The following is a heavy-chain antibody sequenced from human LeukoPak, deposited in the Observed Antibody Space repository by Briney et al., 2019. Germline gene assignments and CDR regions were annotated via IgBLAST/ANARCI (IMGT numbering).Heavy chain of an antibody. CDR3: VKPQPGGGFDY. CDR1: GFTFSSYA. J-gene: IGHJ4*02. V-gene: IGHV3-23*01. CDR2: ISGSGGST. D-gene: IGHD1-14*01. Sequence: GGSLRLSCAASGFTFSSYAMSWVRHAPGKGLEWVSAISGSGGSTYYADSVKGRFTISRDNSKNTLYLQMSSLRAEDTAVYYCVKPQPGGGFDYWGQGTLVTVSS.